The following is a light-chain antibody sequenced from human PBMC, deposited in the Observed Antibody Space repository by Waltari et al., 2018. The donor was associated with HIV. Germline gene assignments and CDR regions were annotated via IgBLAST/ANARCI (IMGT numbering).Light chain of an antibody. CDR1: QGISNY. CDR2: AAS. CDR3: QQSYSTLGT. V-gene: IGKV1-39*01. J-gene: IGKJ1*01. Sequence: IQMTQSPSSLSASVVDRVNITCRASQGISNYLNWYQQRVGEAPNLLIFAASTLQSGVPPRFSGSGSGTDFTRTITSLQPEDFATYCCQQSYSTLGTFGQGTKVEI.